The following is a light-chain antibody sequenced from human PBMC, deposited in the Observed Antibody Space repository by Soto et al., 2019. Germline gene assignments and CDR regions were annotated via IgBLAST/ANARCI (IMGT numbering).Light chain of an antibody. CDR3: QQHNAWPLT. CDR2: GGF. Sequence: IVLTQSPGTLSVSPGDRVILSCRASQTIRNKLAWYQQKPGQAPRLLIYGGFTRATGIPARFSGSGSGTEFTLTINSLQSEDFAIYYCQQHNAWPLTFGPGTKLDLK. V-gene: IGKV3-15*01. J-gene: IGKJ3*01. CDR1: QTIRNK.